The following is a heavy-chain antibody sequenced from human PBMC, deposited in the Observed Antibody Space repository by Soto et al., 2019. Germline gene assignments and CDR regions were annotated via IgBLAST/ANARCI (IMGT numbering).Heavy chain of an antibody. CDR3: ARRGYSYGTFDY. Sequence: PSETLSLTCTVSGGSISSSSYYWGWIRQPPGKGLEWIGSIYYSGSTYYNPSLKSRVTISVDTSKNQFSLKLSSVTAADTAVYYCARRGYSYGTFDYWGQGTLVTVS. D-gene: IGHD5-18*01. CDR1: GGSISSSSYY. V-gene: IGHV4-39*01. CDR2: IYYSGST. J-gene: IGHJ4*02.